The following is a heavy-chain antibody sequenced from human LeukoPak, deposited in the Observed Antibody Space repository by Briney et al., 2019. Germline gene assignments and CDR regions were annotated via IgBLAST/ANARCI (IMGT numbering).Heavy chain of an antibody. J-gene: IGHJ4*02. CDR1: GFTFSNYW. CDR3: ARDQRQWLVVGDFDY. Sequence: GGSLRLSCEGSGFTFSNYWMGWVRQAPGKGLQWVANIKTDGSEKYYVDSVKGRFTISRDNAKNSLYLQMNSLRAEDTAVYYCARDQRQWLVVGDFDYWGQGTLVTVSS. V-gene: IGHV3-7*01. D-gene: IGHD6-19*01. CDR2: IKTDGSEK.